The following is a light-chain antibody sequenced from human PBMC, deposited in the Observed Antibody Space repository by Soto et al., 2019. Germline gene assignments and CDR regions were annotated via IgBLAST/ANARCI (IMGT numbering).Light chain of an antibody. CDR2: GNS. J-gene: IGLJ1*01. CDR3: QSYDSSLSGYV. V-gene: IGLV1-40*01. Sequence: QSVLRQPPSVSGAPGQRVTISCTGSSSNIGAGYDVHWYQQLPGTAPKLLIYGNSNRPSGVPDRFSGSKSGTSASLGITGLQAEDEADYYCQSYDSSLSGYVFGTGTKLTVL. CDR1: SSNIGAGYD.